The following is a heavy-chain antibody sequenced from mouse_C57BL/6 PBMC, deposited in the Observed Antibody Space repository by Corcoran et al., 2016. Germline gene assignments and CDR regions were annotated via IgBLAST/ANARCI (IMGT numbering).Heavy chain of an antibody. V-gene: IGHV1-76*01. D-gene: IGHD1-1*01. J-gene: IGHJ2*01. Sequence: QVQLKQSGAELVRPGASVKLSCKASGYTFTDYYINWVKQRPGQGLEWIARIYPGSGNTYYNEKFKGKATLTAEKSSSTAYMQLSSLTSEDSAVYFCARGPYYYGSRRYFDYWGQGTTLTVSS. CDR3: ARGPYYYGSRRYFDY. CDR1: GYTFTDYY. CDR2: IYPGSGNT.